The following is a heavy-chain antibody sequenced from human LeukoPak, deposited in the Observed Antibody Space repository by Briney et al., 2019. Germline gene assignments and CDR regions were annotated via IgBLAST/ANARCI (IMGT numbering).Heavy chain of an antibody. Sequence: ASVKVSCKASGYTFTGYYMHWVRQAPGQGLEWMGWINPNSGGTNYAQKFQGRVTMTRDTSISTAYMELSRLRSDDTAVYYCARVAHQLRYFDDNYFDYWGQGTLVTVSS. V-gene: IGHV1-2*02. J-gene: IGHJ4*02. CDR1: GYTFTGYY. D-gene: IGHD3-9*01. CDR3: ARVAHQLRYFDDNYFDY. CDR2: INPNSGGT.